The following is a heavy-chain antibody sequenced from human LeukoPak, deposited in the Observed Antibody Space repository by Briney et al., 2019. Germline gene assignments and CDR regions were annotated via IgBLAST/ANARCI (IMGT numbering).Heavy chain of an antibody. J-gene: IGHJ4*02. Sequence: GGSLRLSCSASGFIFSNYDMHWVRQAPGKGLEYVSAINDNGGRTYYADSVKGRFTVSRDNPKNTLYLQMSSLRAEDTAVYYCVKMYDGYWGQGTLVTVSS. CDR3: VKMYDGY. CDR2: INDNGGRT. D-gene: IGHD3-3*01. V-gene: IGHV3-64D*06. CDR1: GFIFSNYD.